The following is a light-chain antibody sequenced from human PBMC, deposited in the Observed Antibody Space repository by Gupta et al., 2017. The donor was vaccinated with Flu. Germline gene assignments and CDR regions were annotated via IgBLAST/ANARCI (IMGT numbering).Light chain of an antibody. V-gene: IGKV2-28*01. Sequence: DIVMTQSTLSLPVTPGEPPSISCRSSQSLLHSNGYNYLDWYLQKPGQSPQLLIYLGSNRASGVPDRFSGSGSGTDFTLKISRVEAEDVGVYYCMQALQTPYSFGQGTKLEIK. J-gene: IGKJ2*03. CDR2: LGS. CDR1: QSLLHSNGYNY. CDR3: MQALQTPYS.